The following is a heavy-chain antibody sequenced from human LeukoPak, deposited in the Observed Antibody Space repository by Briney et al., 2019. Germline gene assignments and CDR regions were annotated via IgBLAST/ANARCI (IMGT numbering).Heavy chain of an antibody. J-gene: IGHJ5*02. V-gene: IGHV1-2*06. CDR1: GYTFTGNY. CDR3: ARMDYYDSSGYGYWFDP. CDR2: INPNSGGT. Sequence: ASVKVSCKXSGYTFTGNYMHWVRQAPGQGLEWMGRINPNSGGTNYAQKFQGRVTMTRDTSISTAYMELSRLRSDDTAVYYCARMDYYDSSGYGYWFDPWGQGTLVTVSS. D-gene: IGHD3-22*01.